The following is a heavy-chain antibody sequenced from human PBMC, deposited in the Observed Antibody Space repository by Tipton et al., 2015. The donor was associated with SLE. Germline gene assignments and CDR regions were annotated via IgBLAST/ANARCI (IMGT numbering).Heavy chain of an antibody. Sequence: TLSLTCTVSGGSISSHYWSWIRQPPGKGLEWIGYIYYSGSTYYNPSLKSRVTISVDTSKNQFSLKLSSVTAADTAVYYCARGRVWQQLVYFDYWGQGTLVTVSS. J-gene: IGHJ4*02. CDR1: GGSISSHY. CDR3: ARGRVWQQLVYFDY. CDR2: IYYSGST. V-gene: IGHV4-59*11. D-gene: IGHD6-13*01.